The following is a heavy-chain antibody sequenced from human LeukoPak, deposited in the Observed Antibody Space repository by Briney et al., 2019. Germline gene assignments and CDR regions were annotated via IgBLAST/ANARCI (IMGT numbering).Heavy chain of an antibody. V-gene: IGHV1-8*01. J-gene: IGHJ5*02. D-gene: IGHD3-22*01. CDR2: MNPNSGNT. CDR1: GYTFTSYD. Sequence: ASVKVSCKASGYTFTSYDINWVRQATGQGLEWKGWMNPNSGNTGYAQKFQGRVTMTRNTSISTAYMELSSLRSEDTAVYYCARSYYDSSGYYYFRLNWFDPWGQGTLVTVSS. CDR3: ARSYYDSSGYYYFRLNWFDP.